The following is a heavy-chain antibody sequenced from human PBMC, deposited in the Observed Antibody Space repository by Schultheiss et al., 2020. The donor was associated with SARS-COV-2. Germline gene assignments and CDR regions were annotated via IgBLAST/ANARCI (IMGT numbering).Heavy chain of an antibody. CDR2: INHSGST. V-gene: IGHV4-34*01. Sequence: SQTLSLTCAVYGGSFRGYYWSWIRQPPGKGLEWIGEINHSGSTNYNPSLKSRVTISVDTSKNQFSLKLSSVTAADTAVYYCAREVRDYYDSSGYSFDYWGQGTLVTVSS. D-gene: IGHD3-22*01. CDR3: AREVRDYYDSSGYSFDY. CDR1: GGSFRGYY. J-gene: IGHJ4*02.